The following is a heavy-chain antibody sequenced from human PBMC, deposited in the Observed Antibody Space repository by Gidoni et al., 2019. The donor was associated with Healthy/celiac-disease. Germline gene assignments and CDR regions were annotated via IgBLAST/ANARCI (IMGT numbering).Heavy chain of an antibody. J-gene: IGHJ4*02. CDR1: GGSISSSSYY. CDR3: ARGRQWLDFDY. V-gene: IGHV4-39*01. Sequence: QLQLQESGPGLVKPSETLSLTCTVSGGSISSSSYYWGWIRQPPGKGLEWIGSIYYSGSTYYNPSLKSRVTISVDTSKNQFSLKLSSVTAADTAVYYCARGRQWLDFDYWGQGTLVTVSS. CDR2: IYYSGST. D-gene: IGHD6-19*01.